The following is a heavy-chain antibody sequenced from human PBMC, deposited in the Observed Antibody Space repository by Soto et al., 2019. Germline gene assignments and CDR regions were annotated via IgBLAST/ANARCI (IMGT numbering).Heavy chain of an antibody. Sequence: SETLSLTCAVYGGSFSGYYWSWIRQPPGKGLEWIGEINHSGSTNYNPSLKSRVTISVDTSKNQFSLKLSSVTAADTAVYYCAREGRVGQQLVRGRVWFDPWGQGTLVTVSS. CDR2: INHSGST. V-gene: IGHV4-34*01. D-gene: IGHD6-13*01. J-gene: IGHJ5*02. CDR3: AREGRVGQQLVRGRVWFDP. CDR1: GGSFSGYY.